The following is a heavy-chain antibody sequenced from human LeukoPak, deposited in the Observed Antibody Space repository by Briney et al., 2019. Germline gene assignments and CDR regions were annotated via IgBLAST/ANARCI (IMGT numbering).Heavy chain of an antibody. D-gene: IGHD3-9*01. CDR3: ARTYYDILTGEGGY. CDR2: ISAYNGNT. Sequence: ASVRVSCKASGYTFTSYGISWVRQAPGQGLEWMGWISAYNGNTNYAQKLQGRVTMTTDTSTSTAYMELRSLRSDDTAVYYCARTYYDILTGEGGYWGQGTPVTVSS. CDR1: GYTFTSYG. J-gene: IGHJ4*02. V-gene: IGHV1-18*01.